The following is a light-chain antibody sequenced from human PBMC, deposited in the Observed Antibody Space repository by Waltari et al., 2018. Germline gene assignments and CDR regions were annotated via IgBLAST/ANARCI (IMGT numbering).Light chain of an antibody. CDR1: SSDVGGYNY. Sequence: QSALTQPASVSGSPGQSLTISCTGTSSDVGGYNYVSWYQQHPGKAPKLMISEVSNRPSGVSNRFSGSKSGNTASLTISGLQAEDEADYYCSSYTSISTGVFGGGTKVTVL. CDR2: EVS. V-gene: IGLV2-14*01. CDR3: SSYTSISTGV. J-gene: IGLJ3*02.